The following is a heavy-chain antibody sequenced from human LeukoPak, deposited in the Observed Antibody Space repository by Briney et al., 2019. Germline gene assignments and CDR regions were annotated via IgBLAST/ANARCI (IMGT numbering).Heavy chain of an antibody. J-gene: IGHJ4*02. CDR2: IYYSGST. CDR1: GGSISSSSYY. CDR3: ARAMSIAARLQTIFDY. Sequence: SETLSLTCTVSGGSISSSSYYWGWIRQPPGKGLEWIGSIYYSGSTYYNPSLKSRVTISVDTSKNHFFLKLSSVIAADTAVYYCARAMSIAARLQTIFDYWGQGTLVTVSS. D-gene: IGHD6-6*01. V-gene: IGHV4-39*02.